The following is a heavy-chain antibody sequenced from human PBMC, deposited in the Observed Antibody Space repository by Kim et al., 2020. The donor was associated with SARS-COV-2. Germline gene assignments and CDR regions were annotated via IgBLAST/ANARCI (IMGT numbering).Heavy chain of an antibody. D-gene: IGHD3-22*01. CDR1: GFTFSSYA. V-gene: IGHV3-23*01. Sequence: GGSLRLSCAASGFTFSSYAMSWVRQAPGKGLEWVSAISGSGGSTYYADSVKGRFTISRDNSKNTLYLQMNSLRAEDTAVYYCAKGYSPYYYDSSGYSAFDIWGQGTMVTVSS. CDR3: AKGYSPYYYDSSGYSAFDI. CDR2: ISGSGGST. J-gene: IGHJ3*02.